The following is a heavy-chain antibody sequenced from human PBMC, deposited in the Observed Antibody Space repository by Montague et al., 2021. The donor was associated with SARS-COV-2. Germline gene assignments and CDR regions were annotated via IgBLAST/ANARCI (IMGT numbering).Heavy chain of an antibody. J-gene: IGHJ5*02. CDR2: VYPGDSET. CDR3: ARQPGAYSGSLDFVP. Sequence: QSGAEVKKPGESLKISCKDSGSNFTNYWIGWVRQLPGKGLEWMGIVYPGDSETRYSPSFQGLVTISVDKSISTAFLQWSSLRASDAATYYCARQPGAYSGSLDFVPWGQGTLVTVSS. V-gene: IGHV5-51*01. CDR1: GSNFTNYW. D-gene: IGHD3-10*01.